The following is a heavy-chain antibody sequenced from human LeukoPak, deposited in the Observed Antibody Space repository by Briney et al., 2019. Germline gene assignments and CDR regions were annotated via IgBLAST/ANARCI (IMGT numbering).Heavy chain of an antibody. CDR3: ARDPGVVRGVPNWFDP. CDR2: IHHSGST. CDR1: GGSINRGDYH. D-gene: IGHD3-10*01. Sequence: SQTLSLTCTVSGGSINRGDYHWTWIRQSQGKGLEWIGYIHHSGSTEYNPSLKSRVTISVDRSKNQFSLKLSSVTAADTAVYYCARDPGVVRGVPNWFDPWGQGTLVTVSS. J-gene: IGHJ5*02. V-gene: IGHV4-30-2*06.